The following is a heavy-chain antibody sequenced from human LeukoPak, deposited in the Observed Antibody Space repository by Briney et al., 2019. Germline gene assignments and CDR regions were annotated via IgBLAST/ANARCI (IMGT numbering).Heavy chain of an antibody. J-gene: IGHJ4*02. V-gene: IGHV3-74*01. CDR3: ARERGGIAVDY. D-gene: IGHD3-16*01. CDR2: INSGGSST. Sequence: GGSLRLSRAASGFTFSSYWMHWVRQAPGKGLVWVSRINSGGSSTSYADSVKGRFTISRDNAKNTLYLQMNSLRAEDTAVYYCARERGGIAVDYWGQGTLVTVSS. CDR1: GFTFSSYW.